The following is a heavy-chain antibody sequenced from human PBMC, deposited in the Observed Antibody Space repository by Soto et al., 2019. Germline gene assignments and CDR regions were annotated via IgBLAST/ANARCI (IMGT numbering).Heavy chain of an antibody. Sequence: WVRHAPGQGLEWMGWISAYNGNTNYAQKLQGRVTMTTDTSTSTAYMELRSLRSDDTAVYYCARIGYYYDSHWFDPWGQGTLVTVSS. D-gene: IGHD3-22*01. V-gene: IGHV1-18*01. CDR3: ARIGYYYDSHWFDP. J-gene: IGHJ5*02. CDR2: ISAYNGNT.